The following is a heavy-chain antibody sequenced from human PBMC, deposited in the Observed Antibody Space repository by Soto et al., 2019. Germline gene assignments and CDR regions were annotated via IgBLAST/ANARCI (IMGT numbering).Heavy chain of an antibody. Sequence: EVLLEESGGGFVQPGGSLRLSCAASGFTVSNNYMTWVRQAPGKGLEWVAVIQDGGSIRYADSVSDRFTISRDNAKNTVFLEMNSLRPEDTAVYFCARGEGSGSNALGHWGQGTLVTVSS. CDR2: IQDGGSI. D-gene: IGHD3-16*01. V-gene: IGHV3-66*01. CDR1: GFTVSNNY. CDR3: ARGEGSGSNALGH. J-gene: IGHJ4*02.